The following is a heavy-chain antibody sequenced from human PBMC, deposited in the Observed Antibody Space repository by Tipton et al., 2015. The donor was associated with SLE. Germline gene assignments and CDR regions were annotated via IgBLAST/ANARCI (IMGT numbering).Heavy chain of an antibody. CDR2: ISYDGSNK. J-gene: IGHJ4*02. CDR3: ASELLYFDY. D-gene: IGHD1-26*01. V-gene: IGHV3-30*04. Sequence: SLRISCEASGFTFSSYAMHXXRQAPGKGLEWVAVISYDGSNKYYADSVKGRFTISRDNSKNTLYLQMNSLRAEDTAVYYCASELLYFDYWGQGTLVTVSS. CDR1: GFTFSSYA.